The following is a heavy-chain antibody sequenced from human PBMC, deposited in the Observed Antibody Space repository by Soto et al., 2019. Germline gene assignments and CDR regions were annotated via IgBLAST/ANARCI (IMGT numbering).Heavy chain of an antibody. CDR3: ARVGEAFDI. CDR1: GFTFSSYA. Sequence: GGSLRLSCAASGFTFSSYAMHWVRQAPGKGLEYVSAISSNGGSTYYANSVKGRFTISRDNSKNTLYLQMGSLRAEDMAVYYCARVGEAFDIWGQGTMVTVSS. CDR2: ISSNGGST. D-gene: IGHD3-10*01. V-gene: IGHV3-64*01. J-gene: IGHJ3*02.